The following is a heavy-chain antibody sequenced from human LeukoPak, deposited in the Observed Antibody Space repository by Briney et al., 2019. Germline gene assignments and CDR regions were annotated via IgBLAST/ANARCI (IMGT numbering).Heavy chain of an antibody. CDR1: GLTFSNYA. J-gene: IGHJ3*02. Sequence: GGSLRLSCAASGLTFSNYAMSWVRQAPGKGLEWVSGISDSGGSTHYADSVKGRFIISRDNSKNTLYLQMNSLRAEDTAVYYCARVGPLVPAANGQVDAFDIWGQGTMVTVSS. CDR3: ARVGPLVPAANGQVDAFDI. CDR2: ISDSGGST. D-gene: IGHD2-2*01. V-gene: IGHV3-23*01.